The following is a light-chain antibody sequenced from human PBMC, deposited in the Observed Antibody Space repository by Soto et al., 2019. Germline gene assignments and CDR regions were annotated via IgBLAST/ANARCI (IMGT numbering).Light chain of an antibody. CDR2: LNRDGSH. CDR1: SGHSSYA. Sequence: QLVLTQSPSASASLGASVKLTCTLSSGHSSYAIAWHQQQPEKGTRYLMKLNRDGSHSKGDGIPDRFSGSSSGAERYLTISSLQSEDEAYYYCQTWGTGIHVVFGGGTKLTGL. CDR3: QTWGTGIHVV. V-gene: IGLV4-69*01. J-gene: IGLJ2*01.